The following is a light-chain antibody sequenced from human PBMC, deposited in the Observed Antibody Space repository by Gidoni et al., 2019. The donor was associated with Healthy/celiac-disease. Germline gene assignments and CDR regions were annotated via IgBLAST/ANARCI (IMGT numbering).Light chain of an antibody. CDR3: QQYNNWPPWT. CDR1: QSVSSN. J-gene: IGKJ1*01. CDR2: GAS. Sequence: EIVMTQSPATLSVSPGERATLSCRASQSVSSNLAWYQQNPGQAPRLLIYGASTRATGIPARFSGSGSGTEFTLTISSLQSEDFAVYYCQQYNNWPPWTFXQXIKVEIK. V-gene: IGKV3-15*01.